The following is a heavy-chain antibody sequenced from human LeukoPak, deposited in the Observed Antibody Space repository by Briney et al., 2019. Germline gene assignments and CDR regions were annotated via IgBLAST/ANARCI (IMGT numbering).Heavy chain of an antibody. CDR2: IYSSGII. Sequence: SETLSLTCTVSGGSISSYYWSWIRQPAGKAPEWIGRIYSSGIINYNPSLKSRVTMSLDNSKNQLSLKLSYVTAADTAVYYCARDTGKSGYPDYWGQGTLVSVSS. J-gene: IGHJ4*02. V-gene: IGHV4-4*07. D-gene: IGHD3-3*01. CDR3: ARDTGKSGYPDY. CDR1: GGSISSYY.